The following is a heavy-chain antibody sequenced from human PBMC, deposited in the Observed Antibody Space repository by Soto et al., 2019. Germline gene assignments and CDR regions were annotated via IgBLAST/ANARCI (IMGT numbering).Heavy chain of an antibody. Sequence: SLKGSCKVSGYPLTALCIHCVRQAPGKGLEGMGGFVAEDGETIYAQKVQGRVTMTEDTSTDTAYMELSSLRSDDTAVYNCARDRTYYYDSSGYYKNDYWGQ. J-gene: IGHJ4*01. CDR1: GYPLTALC. D-gene: IGHD3-22*01. CDR2: FVAEDGET. CDR3: ARDRTYYYDSSGYYKNDY. V-gene: IGHV1-24*01.